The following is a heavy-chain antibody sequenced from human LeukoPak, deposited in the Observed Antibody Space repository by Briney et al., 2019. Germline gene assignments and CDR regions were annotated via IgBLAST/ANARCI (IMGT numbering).Heavy chain of an antibody. CDR2: IKQDGSEK. D-gene: IGHD1-14*01. J-gene: IGHJ4*02. V-gene: IGHV3-7*03. CDR1: GFTFSSYA. CDR3: ARDIRAFDY. Sequence: PGGSLRLSCAASGFTFSSYAMHWVRQAPGKGLEWVANIKQDGSEKYYADSVKGRFTISRDNAKNSLYLQMNSLRAEDTAVYYCARDIRAFDYWGQGTLVTVSS.